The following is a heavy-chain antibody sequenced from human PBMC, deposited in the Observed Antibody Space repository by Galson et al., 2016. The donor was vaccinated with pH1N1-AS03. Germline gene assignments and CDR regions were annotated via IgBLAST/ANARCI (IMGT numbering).Heavy chain of an antibody. J-gene: IGHJ5*02. CDR3: AREAGITETMFSGWFDH. CDR1: GGSVSDNNW. V-gene: IGHV4-4*02. Sequence: SETLSLTCAVSGGSVSDNNWWSWVRQPPGKGLEWIGEVYRSGSTNYNPSLKSRVTISLDKSKNQLSLRLTSVTAADTAVYYCAREAGITETMFSGWFDHWGQGTLVTVSS. CDR2: VYRSGST. D-gene: IGHD1-20*01.